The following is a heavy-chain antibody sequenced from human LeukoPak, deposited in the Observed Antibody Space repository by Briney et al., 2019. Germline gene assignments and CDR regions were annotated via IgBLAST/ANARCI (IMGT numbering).Heavy chain of an antibody. CDR1: GFIFSNYE. V-gene: IGHV3-48*03. J-gene: IGHJ4*02. Sequence: PGGSMRLSCVAYGFIFSNYEMNWVRQAQGKGLEWVSYISSSGSSIYYADSVKGRFTFSRDSAKNSLYLQMNSLRAEDTAVYYCARAQDGPYYLDYWGQGTLVTVSS. CDR3: ARAQDGPYYLDY. D-gene: IGHD2-15*01. CDR2: ISSSGSSI.